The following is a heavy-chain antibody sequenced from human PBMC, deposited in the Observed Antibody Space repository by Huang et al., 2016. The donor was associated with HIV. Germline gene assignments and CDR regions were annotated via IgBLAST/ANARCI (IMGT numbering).Heavy chain of an antibody. J-gene: IGHJ6*03. V-gene: IGHV2-5*02. CDR1: GFSLNHKGGG. CDR2: IYWDDDK. Sequence: QITLKESGPTVIKPTQTLTLTCSFSGFSLNHKGGGVGWLRQPPGKALELLVLIYWDDDKRFTPSLNNRITITKDTSKNQVVFTMTNLDPMDTGTYYCAHIGRLGNYYMDVWGNGTTVTVSS. CDR3: AHIGRLGNYYMDV. D-gene: IGHD7-27*01.